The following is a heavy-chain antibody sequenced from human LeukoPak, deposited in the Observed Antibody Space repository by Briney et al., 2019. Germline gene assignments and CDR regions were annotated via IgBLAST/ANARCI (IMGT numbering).Heavy chain of an antibody. CDR2: IYYSGST. CDR3: ARSEISSYYYGSGPKYYFDY. Sequence: SETLSLTCTVSGGSISSYYWSWIRQPPGKGLEWIGSIYYSGSTNYNPSLKSRVTISVDTSKNQFSLKLSSVTAADTAVYYCARSEISSYYYGSGPKYYFDYWGQGTLVTVSS. D-gene: IGHD3-10*01. V-gene: IGHV4-59*01. CDR1: GGSISSYY. J-gene: IGHJ4*02.